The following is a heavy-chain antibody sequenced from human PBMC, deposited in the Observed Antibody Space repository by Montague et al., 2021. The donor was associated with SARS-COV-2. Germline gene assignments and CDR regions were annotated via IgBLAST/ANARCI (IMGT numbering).Heavy chain of an antibody. J-gene: IGHJ5*02. CDR2: IYYSGGI. D-gene: IGHD3-10*01. CDR3: ARAVSVRRAVNWFDP. CDR1: GGSMSDHY. V-gene: IGHV4-59*11. Sequence: ETLSLTCTVSGGSMSDHYWAWIRQPSGKGLEWLAYIYYSGGINSNASLKSGVSMSVDTSKNQFSLKLTSVTAADTAVYYCARAVSVRRAVNWFDPWGQGTLVTVSS.